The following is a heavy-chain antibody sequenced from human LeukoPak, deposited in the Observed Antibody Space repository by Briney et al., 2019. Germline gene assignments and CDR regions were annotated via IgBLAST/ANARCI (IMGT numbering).Heavy chain of an antibody. CDR2: IYPGDSDT. D-gene: IGHD2-15*01. Sequence: GESLKISCKGSGYSFTSYWIGWGRQMPGKGLEWIGIIYPGDSDTRYSPSFQGQVTISADKSISTAYLQWSSLKASDTAMYYCARPYCSGGSCYSGYFDYWGQGTLVTVSS. CDR1: GYSFTSYW. CDR3: ARPYCSGGSCYSGYFDY. J-gene: IGHJ4*02. V-gene: IGHV5-51*01.